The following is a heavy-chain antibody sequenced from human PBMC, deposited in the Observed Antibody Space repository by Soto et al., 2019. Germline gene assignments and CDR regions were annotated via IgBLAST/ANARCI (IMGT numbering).Heavy chain of an antibody. Sequence: GGSLRLSCAASGFTFSSYSMNWVRQAPGKGLEWVSYISSSSSTIYYADSVKGRFTIPRDNAKNSLYLQMNSLRAEDTAVYYCARDTTTTMITVGGVIVIPVAFDIWGQVKMVTVSS. CDR3: ARDTTTTMITVGGVIVIPVAFDI. CDR1: GFTFSSYS. CDR2: ISSSSSTI. J-gene: IGHJ3*02. V-gene: IGHV3-48*01. D-gene: IGHD3-16*02.